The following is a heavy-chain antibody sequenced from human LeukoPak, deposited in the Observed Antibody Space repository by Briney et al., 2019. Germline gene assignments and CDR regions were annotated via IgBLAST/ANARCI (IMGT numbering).Heavy chain of an antibody. CDR1: GVTFSSHS. CDR3: ARGWYGPDS. Sequence: PGGSLRLSCAASGVTFSSHSMHRVRQAPGKGLVWVSGISRDGTSTNYADAVKGRFTISRDNAKNTLYLQMNSLRVEDTAVYSCARGWYGPDSCGQGTLVTVSS. D-gene: IGHD2-15*01. V-gene: IGHV3-74*01. J-gene: IGHJ5*01. CDR2: ISRDGTST.